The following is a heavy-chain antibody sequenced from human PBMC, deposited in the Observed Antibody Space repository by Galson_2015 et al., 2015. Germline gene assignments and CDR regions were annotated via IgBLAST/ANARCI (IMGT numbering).Heavy chain of an antibody. CDR2: IIPIFGTA. CDR3: ARGDSGYVLIPNFDY. Sequence: SVKVSCKASGGTFSSYAISWVRQAPGQGLEWMGGIIPIFGTANYAQKFQGRVTITADESTSTAYMELSSLRSEDTAVYYCARGDSGYVLIPNFDYWGQGTLVTVSS. D-gene: IGHD5-12*01. CDR1: GGTFSSYA. V-gene: IGHV1-69*13. J-gene: IGHJ4*02.